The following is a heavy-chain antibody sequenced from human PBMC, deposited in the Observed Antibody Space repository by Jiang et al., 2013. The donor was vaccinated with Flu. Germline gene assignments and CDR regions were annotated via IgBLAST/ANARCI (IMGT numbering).Heavy chain of an antibody. D-gene: IGHD3-22*01. V-gene: IGHV1-46*01. CDR3: AKGTALQYYDSSGYYPAEYFQH. CDR1: GYTFTSYY. CDR2: INPSGGST. J-gene: IGHJ1*01. Sequence: GAEVKKPGASVKVSCKASGYTFTSYYMHWVRQAPGQGLEWMGIINPSGGSTSYAQKFQGRVTMTRDTSTSTVYMELSSLRSEDTAVYYCAKGTALQYYDSSGYYPAEYFQHWGQGTLVTVSS.